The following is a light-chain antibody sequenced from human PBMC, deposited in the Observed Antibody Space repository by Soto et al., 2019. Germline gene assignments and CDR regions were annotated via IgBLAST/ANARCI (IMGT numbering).Light chain of an antibody. V-gene: IGKV2-28*01. CDR2: FGS. J-gene: IGKJ5*01. CDR1: QSLLHSHGYNY. CDR3: MQALQVPIT. Sequence: DIVMTQIPVSLPVTPGEPASISCKSSQSLLHSHGYNYMDWYLQKPGQSPQLLIYFGSYRASGVPDRFSGSGSGTNFTLIISRVETDDFGIYYCMQALQVPITFGQGTRLEIK.